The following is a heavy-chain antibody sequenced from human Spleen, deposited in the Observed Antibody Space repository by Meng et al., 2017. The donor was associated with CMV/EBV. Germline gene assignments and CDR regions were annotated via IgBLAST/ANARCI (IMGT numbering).Heavy chain of an antibody. CDR1: GYTFSDHY. J-gene: IGHJ6*02. V-gene: IGHV1-2*07. CDR3: LRGYRYGSGGMDV. Sequence: ASVKVSCKASGYTFSDHYIHWVRQAPGQGLEWMGWINPNSGGANFAYEFQGRVTMTRDTSISTAYMEVTRLRSDDTAVYYCLRGYRYGSGGMDVWGQGTTVTVSS. D-gene: IGHD5-18*01. CDR2: INPNSGGA.